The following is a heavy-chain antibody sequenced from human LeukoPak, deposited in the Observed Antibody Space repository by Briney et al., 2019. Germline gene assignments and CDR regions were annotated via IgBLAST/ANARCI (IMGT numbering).Heavy chain of an antibody. V-gene: IGHV3-74*01. D-gene: IGHD3-22*01. CDR1: GFTFSSYG. CDR2: INSDGRST. J-gene: IGHJ4*02. Sequence: GGSLRLPCAASGFTFSSYGWHWVRQAPGKGLVWFSRINSDGRSTSYADSVKGRFTISRDNSKNTLHLQMNSLRAEDTAVYYCARHSSGYYHYDYWGPGTPVTVAS. CDR3: ARHSSGYYHYDY.